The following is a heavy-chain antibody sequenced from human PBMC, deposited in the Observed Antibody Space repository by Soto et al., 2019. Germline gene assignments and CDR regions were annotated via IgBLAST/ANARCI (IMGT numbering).Heavy chain of an antibody. D-gene: IGHD5-12*01. Sequence: QAQLVESGGGVVQPGRSLRLSCAASGFTFSSYGMHWVRQAPGTGLEWVAVISYDGGLQHYAGSVKGRFTISRDNSPNRVLLQMISLRAEDTGVYYCVSDRGYGHAAVPYSWGQGTLVSVS. CDR3: VSDRGYGHAAVPYS. CDR1: GFTFSSYG. J-gene: IGHJ4*02. CDR2: ISYDGGLQ. V-gene: IGHV3-30*13.